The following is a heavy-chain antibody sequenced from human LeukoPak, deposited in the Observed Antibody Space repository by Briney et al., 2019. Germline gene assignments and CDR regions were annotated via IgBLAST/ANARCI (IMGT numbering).Heavy chain of an antibody. Sequence: SQTLSLTCAISGDSVSTDSGAWNWIRQSPSRGLEWLGRTYYRSKWYYDYAVSVKSRITINPDTSKNQVSLHLNSVTAADTAVYYCARDFGGSPGWFDPWGQGTLVTVSS. CDR3: ARDFGGSPGWFDP. V-gene: IGHV6-1*01. J-gene: IGHJ5*02. CDR2: TYYRSKWYY. D-gene: IGHD1-26*01. CDR1: GDSVSTDSGA.